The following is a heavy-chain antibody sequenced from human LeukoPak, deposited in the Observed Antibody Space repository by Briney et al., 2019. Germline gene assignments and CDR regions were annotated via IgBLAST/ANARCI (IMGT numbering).Heavy chain of an antibody. D-gene: IGHD3-10*01. V-gene: IGHV4-30-4*01. CDR1: GGSISSGDYY. CDR3: ARVVRGSWYFDY. J-gene: IGHJ4*02. Sequence: SETLSLTCTVSGGSISSGDYYWSWIRQPPGKGLEWIEYIYYSGSTYYNPSLKSRVTISVDTSKNQSSLKLSSVTAADTAVYYCARVVRGSWYFDYWGQGTLVTVSS. CDR2: IYYSGST.